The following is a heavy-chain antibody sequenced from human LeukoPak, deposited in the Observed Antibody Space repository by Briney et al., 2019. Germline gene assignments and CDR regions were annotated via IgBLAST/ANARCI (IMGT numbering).Heavy chain of an antibody. CDR3: ARHTRWFDP. CDR2: IYYSGST. CDR1: GGSFSGYY. Sequence: SETLSLTCAVYGGSFSGYYWSWIRQPPGKGLEWIGSIYYSGSTYYNPSLKSRVTISVDTSKNQFSLKLSSVTAADTAVYYCARHTRWFDPWGQGTLVTVSS. V-gene: IGHV4-34*01. J-gene: IGHJ5*02.